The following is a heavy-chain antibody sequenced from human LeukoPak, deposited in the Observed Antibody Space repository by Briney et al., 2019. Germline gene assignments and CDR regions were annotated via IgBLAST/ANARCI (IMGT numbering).Heavy chain of an antibody. CDR1: GFTFSSYA. CDR2: ISGSGGST. D-gene: IGHD1-1*01. Sequence: GGSLRLSCAASGFTFSSYAMSWVRQAPGKGLEWVSAISGSGGSTYCADSVKGRFTISRDNSNNTLYLQMNSLRAEDTAIYYCAKDHNYAFDIWGLGTMVTVSS. CDR3: AKDHNYAFDI. J-gene: IGHJ3*02. V-gene: IGHV3-23*01.